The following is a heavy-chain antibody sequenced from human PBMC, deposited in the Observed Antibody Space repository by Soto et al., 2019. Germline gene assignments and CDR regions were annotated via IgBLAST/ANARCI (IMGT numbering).Heavy chain of an antibody. J-gene: IGHJ4*02. CDR3: AREGEGGSFAFY. CDR2: IIPIFGTA. Sequence: SVKVSCKASGGTFSSYAISWVRQAPGQGLEWMGGIIPIFGTANYAQKFQGRVTITADESTSTAYMELSSLRSEDTAVYYCAREGEGGSFAFYWGQGTLVTVSS. CDR1: GGTFSSYA. V-gene: IGHV1-69*13. D-gene: IGHD3-16*01.